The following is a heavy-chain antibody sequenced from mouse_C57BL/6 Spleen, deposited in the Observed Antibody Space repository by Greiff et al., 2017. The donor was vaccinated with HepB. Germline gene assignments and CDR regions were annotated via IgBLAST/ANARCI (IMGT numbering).Heavy chain of an antibody. J-gene: IGHJ2*01. CDR1: GYAFSSSW. D-gene: IGHD1-1*01. CDR3: ARGDYYGSRGNYFDY. V-gene: IGHV1-82*01. CDR2: IYPGDGDT. Sequence: VKLQESGPELVKPGASVKISCKASGYAFSSSWMNWVKQRPGKGLEWIGRIYPGDGDTNYNGKFKGKATLTADKSSSTAYMQLSSLTSEDSAVYFCARGDYYGSRGNYFDYWGQGTTLTVSS.